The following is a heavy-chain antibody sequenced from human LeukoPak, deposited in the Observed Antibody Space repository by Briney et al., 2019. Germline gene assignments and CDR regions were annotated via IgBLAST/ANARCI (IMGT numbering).Heavy chain of an antibody. V-gene: IGHV1-46*01. CDR1: GYTFTSYY. D-gene: IGHD1-26*01. J-gene: IGHJ6*02. CDR2: INPSGGST. Sequence: APVKVSCKASGYTFTSYYMHWVRQAPGQGLEWMGIINPSGGSTSYAQKFQGRVTMTSDTSTSTVYMELSSLRSEDTAVYYCARESYDSGSYGYYYYGMDVWGQGTTVTVSS. CDR3: ARESYDSGSYGYYYYGMDV.